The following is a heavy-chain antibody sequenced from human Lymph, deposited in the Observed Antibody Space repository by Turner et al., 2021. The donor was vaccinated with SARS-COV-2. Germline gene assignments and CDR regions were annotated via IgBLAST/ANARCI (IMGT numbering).Heavy chain of an antibody. CDR1: GYTFTRYD. V-gene: IGHV1-8*01. CDR3: ARAAQLTVWFDP. CDR2: MDPNSCNT. J-gene: IGHJ5*02. Sequence: QVQLVQSGAEVKKPGASVKVSCMASGYTFTRYDINWVRQATGQVLEWMGWMDPNSCNTGYSQKFQGRVTMTRNTSISTAYMELSSLRSEDTAVYYCARAAQLTVWFDPWGQGTVVTVSS. D-gene: IGHD3-9*01.